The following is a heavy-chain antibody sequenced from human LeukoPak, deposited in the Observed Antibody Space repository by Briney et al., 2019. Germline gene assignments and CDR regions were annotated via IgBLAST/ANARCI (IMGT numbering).Heavy chain of an antibody. CDR1: GYTFTSYY. CDR3: ASTSYYDSSGYSDAFDI. D-gene: IGHD3-22*01. V-gene: IGHV1-46*01. J-gene: IGHJ3*02. CDR2: INPSGAGT. Sequence: ASVKVSCKASGYTFTSYYMHWVRQAPGQGLEWMGIINPSGAGTSYGQKFQSRVTMTRDMSTSTVYMELSSLRSEDTAVYYCASTSYYDSSGYSDAFDIWGQGTMVTVSS.